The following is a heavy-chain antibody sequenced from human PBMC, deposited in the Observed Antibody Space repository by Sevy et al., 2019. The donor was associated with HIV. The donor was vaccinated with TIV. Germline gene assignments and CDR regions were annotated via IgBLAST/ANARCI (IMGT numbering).Heavy chain of an antibody. D-gene: IGHD2-15*01. J-gene: IGHJ5*02. CDR2: IYWDDDK. V-gene: IGHV2-5*02. CDR3: AHRFVYCSGGNCYRWFDP. Sequence: SGPTLVKPTQTLTLTCTFSGFSLSTGGVGVGWIRQPPGKALEWLALIYWDDDKRYSPSLKNRLTITKDTTKNQVVLTMTSMDPVDTATYYCAHRFVYCSGGNCYRWFDPWGQGILVTVSS. CDR1: GFSLSTGGVG.